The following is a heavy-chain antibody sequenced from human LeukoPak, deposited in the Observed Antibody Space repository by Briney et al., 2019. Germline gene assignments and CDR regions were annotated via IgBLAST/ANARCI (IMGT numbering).Heavy chain of an antibody. CDR3: ARDLDYGGNSYYFDY. CDR1: GFTFSSYA. J-gene: IGHJ4*02. Sequence: PGRSLRLSYAASGFTFSSYAMHWVRQAPGKGLEWVAVISYDGSNKYYADSVKGRFTISRDNSKNTLYLQMNSLRAEDTAVYYCARDLDYGGNSYYFDYWGQGTLVTVSS. V-gene: IGHV3-30-3*01. CDR2: ISYDGSNK. D-gene: IGHD4-23*01.